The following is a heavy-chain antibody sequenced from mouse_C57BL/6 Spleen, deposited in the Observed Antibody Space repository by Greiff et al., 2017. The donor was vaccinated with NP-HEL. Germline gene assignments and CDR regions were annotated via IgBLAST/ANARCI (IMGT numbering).Heavy chain of an antibody. Sequence: VQLKESGGGLVKPGGSLKLSCAASGFTFSDYGMHWVRQAPEKGLEWVAYISSGSSTIYYADTVKGRFTISRDNAKNTLFLQMTSLRSEDTAMYYCARRYYGNEYYFDYWGQGTTLTVSS. CDR1: GFTFSDYG. V-gene: IGHV5-17*01. D-gene: IGHD2-1*01. CDR3: ARRYYGNEYYFDY. CDR2: ISSGSSTI. J-gene: IGHJ2*01.